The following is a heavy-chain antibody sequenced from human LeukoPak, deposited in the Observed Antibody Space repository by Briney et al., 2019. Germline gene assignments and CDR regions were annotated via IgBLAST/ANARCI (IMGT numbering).Heavy chain of an antibody. CDR2: IYYSGST. V-gene: IGHV4-39*01. Sequence: SETLSLTCTVSGGSISSSSYYWGWIRQPPGKGLEWIGSIYYSGSTYYNPSLKSRVTISVDTSKNQFSLKLSSVTAADTAVYYCARHRMTTRGYYYYYMDVWGKGTTVTISS. CDR3: ARHRMTTRGYYYYYMDV. D-gene: IGHD4-11*01. CDR1: GGSISSSSYY. J-gene: IGHJ6*03.